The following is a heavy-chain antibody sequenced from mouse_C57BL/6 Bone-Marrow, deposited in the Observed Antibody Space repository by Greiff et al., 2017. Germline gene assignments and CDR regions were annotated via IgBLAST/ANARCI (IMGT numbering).Heavy chain of an antibody. CDR1: GFNIKDDY. D-gene: IGHD4-1*01. CDR3: TSGGAWFAY. Sequence: VQLQQSGAELVRPGASVKLSCTASGFNIKDDYMHWVKQRPEQGLEWIGWIDPENGDTEYASKFQGKAPITADPSSNTAYLQLSLLTSEDTAVYYCTSGGAWFAYWGQGTLVTVSA. J-gene: IGHJ3*01. CDR2: IDPENGDT. V-gene: IGHV14-4*01.